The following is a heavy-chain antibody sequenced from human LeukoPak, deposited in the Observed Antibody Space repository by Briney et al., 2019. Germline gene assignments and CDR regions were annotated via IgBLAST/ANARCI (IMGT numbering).Heavy chain of an antibody. CDR2: IYPGDSDT. Sequence: GESLKISCKGSGYSFTSYWIGWVRQMPGKGLEWMGIIYPGDSDTRYSPSFQGQVTISADKSINTVYLQLTSLKASGTAMYYCAKAATTWSNYDYWGQGTLLTVSS. J-gene: IGHJ4*02. CDR3: AKAATTWSNYDY. V-gene: IGHV5-51*01. CDR1: GYSFTSYW. D-gene: IGHD3-3*01.